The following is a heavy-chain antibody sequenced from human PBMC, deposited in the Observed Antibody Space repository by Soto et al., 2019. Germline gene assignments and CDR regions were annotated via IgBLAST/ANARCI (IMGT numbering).Heavy chain of an antibody. CDR1: GGSISSYY. CDR2: IYYSGST. Sequence: SETLSLTCTVSGGSISSYYWSWIRQPPGKGLEWLGYIYYSGSTNYNPSLKSRVTISVDTSKNQFSLKLSSVTAADTAVYYCARAGGHCSGGSCYSGAYYYYGMDVWGQGTTVTVSS. J-gene: IGHJ6*02. CDR3: ARAGGHCSGGSCYSGAYYYYGMDV. D-gene: IGHD2-15*01. V-gene: IGHV4-59*01.